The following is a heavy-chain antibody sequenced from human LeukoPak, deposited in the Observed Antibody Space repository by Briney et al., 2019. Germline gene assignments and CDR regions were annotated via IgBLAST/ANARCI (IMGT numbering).Heavy chain of an antibody. J-gene: IGHJ4*02. CDR2: LSSDGSDR. CDR1: GFTFSSFD. V-gene: IGHV3-30-3*01. Sequence: GRSLRLSCAASGFTFSSFDMHWVRQAPGEGLEWVATLSSDGSDRRYTDSVKGRFSISRDNSKDTLYLQMNSLRAEDTAVFYCARDQYDTWSRRGNFDSWGQGTLVIVSS. D-gene: IGHD3-3*01. CDR3: ARDQYDTWSRRGNFDS.